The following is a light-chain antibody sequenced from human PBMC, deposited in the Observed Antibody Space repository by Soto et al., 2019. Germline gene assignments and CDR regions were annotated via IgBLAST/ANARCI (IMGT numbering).Light chain of an antibody. Sequence: DIQMTQSPSTLSASVGDRVTITCRASQSISSWLAWYQQKPGKAPKLLIYDASSLESGVPSRFSRSGSGTEFTLTIRSLQPDDFATYYCQQYNSYSRFGQGTKLEIK. CDR1: QSISSW. J-gene: IGKJ2*01. V-gene: IGKV1-5*01. CDR2: DAS. CDR3: QQYNSYSR.